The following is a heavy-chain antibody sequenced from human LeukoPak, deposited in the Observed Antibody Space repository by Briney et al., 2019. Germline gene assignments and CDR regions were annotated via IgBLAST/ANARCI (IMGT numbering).Heavy chain of an antibody. CDR2: MNPKSGDT. CDR3: AKGDSTSCCRGEVY. D-gene: IGHD2-2*01. J-gene: IGHJ4*02. CDR1: GYTFTSYD. V-gene: IGHV1-8*01. Sequence: PGASVKVSCKASGYTFTSYDVNWFRQATGQGPEWMGWMNPKSGDTGHAQKFQGRVSLTRDTSISTAYMELSSLRAEDTAVYYCAKGDSTSCCRGEVYWGQGTLVTVSS.